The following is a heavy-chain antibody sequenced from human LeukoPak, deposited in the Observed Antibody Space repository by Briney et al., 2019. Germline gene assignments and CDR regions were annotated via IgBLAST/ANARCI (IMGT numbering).Heavy chain of an antibody. D-gene: IGHD3-22*01. CDR2: IYYSGST. V-gene: IGHV4-39*01. Sequence: SETLSLTCTVSGGSISSSSYYWGWIRQPPGEGLEWIGSIYYSGSTYYNPSLKSRVTISVDTSKNQFSLKLSSVTAADTAVYYCARHSSSYYYDSSGYLNHDYWGQGTLVTVSS. J-gene: IGHJ4*02. CDR1: GGSISSSSYY. CDR3: ARHSSSYYYDSSGYLNHDY.